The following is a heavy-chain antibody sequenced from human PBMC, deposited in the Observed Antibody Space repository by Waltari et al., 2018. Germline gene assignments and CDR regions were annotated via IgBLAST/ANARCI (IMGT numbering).Heavy chain of an antibody. CDR2: ISYSGST. J-gene: IGHJ5*02. D-gene: IGHD3-3*02. CDR1: GGSLTSRRYF. V-gene: IGHV4-39*01. CDR3: ARFSKSANWFDP. Sequence: QLQLQESGPGLVKPSATLSLPCTVSGGSLTSRRYFWGWIRPPPGKGLEWIGTISYSGSTYYNPSLMSRVTISVDTSKNQFSLKLSSVTAAETAVFYCARFSKSANWFDPWGQGTLVTVSS.